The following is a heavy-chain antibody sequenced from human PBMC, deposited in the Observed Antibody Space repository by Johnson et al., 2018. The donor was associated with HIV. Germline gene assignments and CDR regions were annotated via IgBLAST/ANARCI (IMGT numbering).Heavy chain of an antibody. V-gene: IGHV3-30*14. CDR1: GFTFNSYA. CDR3: AREKTTPDACDI. D-gene: IGHD4-11*01. CDR2: ISYDGSNK. Sequence: QVQLVESGGGVVQPGRSLRLSCAASGFTFNSYAMHWVRQAPGKGLEWVAVISYDGSNKYYADSVKGRFTISRDNSKNTLYLQMNSLRAEDTAVYYCAREKTTPDACDIWGQGTMVTVSS. J-gene: IGHJ3*02.